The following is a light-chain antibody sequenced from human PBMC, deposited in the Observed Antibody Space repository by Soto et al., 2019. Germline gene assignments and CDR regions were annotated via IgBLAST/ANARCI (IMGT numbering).Light chain of an antibody. CDR2: GAS. Sequence: DIALTQSPDTLYLSPGERATLSWGASQSVSSSNFAWYQQKPAQAPRLLIYGASRRAPGIPERFSGSGSGTDFTLTISRLETEDFAVYYCQQYLTSPKTFGQGTKVDIK. CDR1: QSVSSSN. V-gene: IGKV3-20*01. J-gene: IGKJ1*01. CDR3: QQYLTSPKT.